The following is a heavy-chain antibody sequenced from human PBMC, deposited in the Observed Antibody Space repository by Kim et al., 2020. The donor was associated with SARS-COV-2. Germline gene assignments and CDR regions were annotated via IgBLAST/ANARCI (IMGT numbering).Heavy chain of an antibody. Sequence: SETLSLTCAVYGGSFSGYYWSWIRQPPGKGLEWIGEINHSGSTNYNPSLKSRVTISVDTSKNQFSLKLSSVTAADTAVYYCARREGSSGVVHCWGFDYWG. CDR3: ARREGSSGVVHCWGFDY. CDR1: GGSFSGYY. CDR2: INHSGST. V-gene: IGHV4-34*01. D-gene: IGHD2-21*01. J-gene: IGHJ4*01.